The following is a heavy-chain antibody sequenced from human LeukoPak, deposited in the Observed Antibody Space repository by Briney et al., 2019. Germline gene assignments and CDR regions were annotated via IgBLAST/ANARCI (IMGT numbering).Heavy chain of an antibody. D-gene: IGHD3-10*01. CDR1: GFNYGDFD. Sequence: GGSTRLSCTASGFNYGDFDVTWVRQAPGKGQEWVGFIKSEKYGRTIAYAATVKGRFTISRHDSESIAYLQMNSLEIEDTAVYYCSRVSTYGSGIPRGLDYWGQGTLVTVSS. J-gene: IGHJ4*02. V-gene: IGHV3-49*04. CDR3: SRVSTYGSGIPRGLDY. CDR2: IKSEKYGRTI.